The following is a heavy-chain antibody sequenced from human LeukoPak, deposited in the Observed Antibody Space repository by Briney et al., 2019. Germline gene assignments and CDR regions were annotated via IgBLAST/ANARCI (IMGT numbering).Heavy chain of an antibody. CDR1: GFTFSSYE. V-gene: IGHV3-30*02. Sequence: GGSLRLSCAASGFTFSSYEMNWVRQAPGKGLEWVAFIRYDGSNKYYADSVKGRFTISRDNSKNTLYLQMNSLRAEDTAVYYCVGYGSGSYYNYYMDVWGKGTTVTVSS. CDR3: VGYGSGSYYNYYMDV. J-gene: IGHJ6*03. D-gene: IGHD3-10*01. CDR2: IRYDGSNK.